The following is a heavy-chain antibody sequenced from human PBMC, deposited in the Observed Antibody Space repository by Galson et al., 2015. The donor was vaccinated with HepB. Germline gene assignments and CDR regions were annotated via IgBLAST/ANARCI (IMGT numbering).Heavy chain of an antibody. J-gene: IGHJ4*02. Sequence: ETLSLTCAVYGGSFSGYYWSWIRQPPGKGLEWIGEINHSGSTNYNPSLKSRVTISVDTSKNQFSLKLSSVTAADTAVYYCARESGGGNSYHFDYWGQGTLVTVSS. D-gene: IGHD4-23*01. V-gene: IGHV4-34*01. CDR1: GGSFSGYY. CDR2: INHSGST. CDR3: ARESGGGNSYHFDY.